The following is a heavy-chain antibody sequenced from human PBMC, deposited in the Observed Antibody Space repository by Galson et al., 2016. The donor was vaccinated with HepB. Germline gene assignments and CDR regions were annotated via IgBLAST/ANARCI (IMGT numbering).Heavy chain of an antibody. CDR1: GFTFSTYA. Sequence: SLRLSCAASGFTFSTYAMHWVRQAPGKGLEWVAVISYDGNKKYYAASVNGRFTTARDNSENTPYLQMHSLRAEDTAVYYCARDEDDPSYTIDFWGQGTLVSVSS. CDR3: ARDEDDPSYTIDF. V-gene: IGHV3-30-3*01. D-gene: IGHD3-10*01. J-gene: IGHJ4*02. CDR2: ISYDGNKK.